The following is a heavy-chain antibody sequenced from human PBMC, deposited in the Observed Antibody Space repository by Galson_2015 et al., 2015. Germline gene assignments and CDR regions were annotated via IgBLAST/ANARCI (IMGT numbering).Heavy chain of an antibody. Sequence: SLRLSCAASGFTFSSYAMHWVRQAPGKGLEWVAVISYDGGNKYYADPVKGRFTISRDNSKNTLYLQMNSLRAEDTAVYYCARDRADWNDFGVDYWGQGTLVTVSS. D-gene: IGHD1-1*01. V-gene: IGHV3-30-3*01. CDR3: ARDRADWNDFGVDY. J-gene: IGHJ4*02. CDR2: ISYDGGNK. CDR1: GFTFSSYA.